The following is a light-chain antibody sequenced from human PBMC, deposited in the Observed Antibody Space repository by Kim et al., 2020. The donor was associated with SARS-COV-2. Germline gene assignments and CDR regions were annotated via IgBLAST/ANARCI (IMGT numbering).Light chain of an antibody. V-gene: IGKV1-17*01. J-gene: IGKJ5*01. CDR2: GAS. CDR3: RQHITYPFT. CDR1: QDIRND. Sequence: DIQMTQSPSSLSASVGDRVTITCRASQDIRNDLGWYQQNPGRAPKRLIYGASSLQSGVPSRFSGSGSGTEFTLTISSVQPEDFATYFCRQHITYPFTFCQRTPLEI.